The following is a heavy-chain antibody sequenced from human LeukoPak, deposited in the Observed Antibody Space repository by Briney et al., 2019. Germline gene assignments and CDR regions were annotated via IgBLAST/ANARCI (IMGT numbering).Heavy chain of an antibody. Sequence: PSETLSLTCTVSGGSISSGNYYWSWIRQPAGKGLEWIGRMYFTRSGNYNPSLKSRVTISIDTSKNQFSLRLTSVTAADTAVYYCARFSTTPGGYTYGRGVFDFWGQGTLVIVSS. D-gene: IGHD5-18*01. V-gene: IGHV4-61*02. CDR2: MYFTRSG. J-gene: IGHJ4*02. CDR3: ARFSTTPGGYTYGRGVFDF. CDR1: GGSISSGNYY.